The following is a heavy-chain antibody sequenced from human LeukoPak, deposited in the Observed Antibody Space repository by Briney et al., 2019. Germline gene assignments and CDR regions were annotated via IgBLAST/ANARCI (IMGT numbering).Heavy chain of an antibody. J-gene: IGHJ5*02. CDR3: ARDLNLGDFWSGSFDP. Sequence: PGGSLRLSCAASGFTFSSYEMNWVRQAPGKGLEWVSYISSSGSTIYYADSVKGRFTISRDNAKNSLYLQMNSLRAEDTAVYYCARDLNLGDFWSGSFDPWGQGTLVTVSS. V-gene: IGHV3-48*03. CDR2: ISSSGSTI. D-gene: IGHD3-3*01. CDR1: GFTFSSYE.